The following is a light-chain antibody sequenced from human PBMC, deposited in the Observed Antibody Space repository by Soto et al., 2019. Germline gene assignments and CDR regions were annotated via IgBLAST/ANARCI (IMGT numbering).Light chain of an antibody. CDR3: QQYNKWPLT. V-gene: IGKV3-15*01. CDR2: GAS. Sequence: EIGMTQSPATLSVSPGERATLSCRASQSVSSNLAWYQQKPGQVPRLLIYGASTRATGIPVRFSGSGSGTEFTLTISSLQSEDFAVYYCQQYNKWPLTFGQGTKLEI. J-gene: IGKJ2*01. CDR1: QSVSSN.